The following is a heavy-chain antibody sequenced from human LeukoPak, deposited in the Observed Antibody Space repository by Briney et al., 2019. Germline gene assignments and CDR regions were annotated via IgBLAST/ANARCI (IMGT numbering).Heavy chain of an antibody. CDR3: ARDLGYCSSTSCHDWFDP. CDR2: INPNSGGT. D-gene: IGHD2-2*01. Sequence: ASVKVSCKASGYTFTGYYMHWARQAPGQGLEWMGWINPNSGGTNYAQKFQGRVTMTRDTSISTAYMELSRLRSDDTAVYYCARDLGYCSSTSCHDWFDPWGQGTLVTVPS. J-gene: IGHJ5*02. V-gene: IGHV1-2*02. CDR1: GYTFTGYY.